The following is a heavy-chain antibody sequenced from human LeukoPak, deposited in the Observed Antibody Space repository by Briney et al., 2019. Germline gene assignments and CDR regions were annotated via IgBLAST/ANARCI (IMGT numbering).Heavy chain of an antibody. V-gene: IGHV3-66*01. CDR3: ASLYSSGWYRI. D-gene: IGHD6-19*01. Sequence: GGSLRLSCAASGFTVSSNYMSWVRQAPGKGLEWVSVIYSGGSTYYADSVKGRFTISSDNSKNTLYLQMKSLRAEDTAVYYCASLYSSGWYRIWGQGTMVTVSS. CDR2: IYSGGST. CDR1: GFTVSSNY. J-gene: IGHJ3*02.